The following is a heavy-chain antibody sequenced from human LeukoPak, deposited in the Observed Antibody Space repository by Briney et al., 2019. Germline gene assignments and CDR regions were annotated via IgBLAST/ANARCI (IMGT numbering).Heavy chain of an antibody. CDR3: AKWFGELLVYYGMDL. V-gene: IGHV3-23*01. D-gene: IGHD3-10*01. CDR1: GFTFSRYG. CDR2: IIGSGCIT. J-gene: IGHJ6*02. Sequence: AGGSLRLSCAASGFTFSRYGMRWVRQAGGKGMGWVSDIIGSGCITYYAYSVKGRFTISIDNSKNTLYLQMNSLRAEDTAVYYCAKWFGELLVYYGMDLWGQGTTVTVSS.